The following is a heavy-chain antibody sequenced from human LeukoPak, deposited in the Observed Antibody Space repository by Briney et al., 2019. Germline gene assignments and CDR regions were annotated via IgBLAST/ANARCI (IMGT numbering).Heavy chain of an antibody. CDR3: ARGISTGYSFDY. CDR1: GFTFSSYE. Sequence: GGSLRLSCAASGFTFSSYEMNWVRQAPGKGLEWVSYISGSSDIKYYAESVKGRFTISRDNAKNSPFLQMNSLRAEDTAVYYCARGISTGYSFDYWGQGTLVTVSS. J-gene: IGHJ4*02. D-gene: IGHD3-22*01. V-gene: IGHV3-48*03. CDR2: ISGSSDIK.